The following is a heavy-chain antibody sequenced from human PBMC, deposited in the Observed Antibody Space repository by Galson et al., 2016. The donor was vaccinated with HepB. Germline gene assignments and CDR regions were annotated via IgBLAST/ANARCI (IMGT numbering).Heavy chain of an antibody. J-gene: IGHJ6*02. V-gene: IGHV4-61*01. CDR2: IYYSGST. Sequence: SETLSLTCTVSGGSVSSGSDYWSWIRQPPGKGLEWIGYIYYSGSTNYNPSLKSRVTISVDTSKNQFSLKLSSVTAADTAVYYCAREGPWFGGLLGGGNDYYGIDVWGQGTTVTGSS. CDR1: GGSVSSGSDY. D-gene: IGHD3-10*01. CDR3: AREGPWFGGLLGGGNDYYGIDV.